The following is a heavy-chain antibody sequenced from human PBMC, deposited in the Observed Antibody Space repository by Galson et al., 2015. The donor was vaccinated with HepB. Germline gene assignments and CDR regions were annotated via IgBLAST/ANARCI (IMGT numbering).Heavy chain of an antibody. CDR2: IYYSGST. J-gene: IGHJ4*02. CDR3: ARVGPLNYYDSSGYFYYFDY. Sequence: SETLSLTCTVSGGSISSSSYYWGWIRQPPGKGLEWIGSIYYSGSTYYNPSLKSRVTISVDTSKNQFSLKLSSVTAADTAVYYCARVGPLNYYDSSGYFYYFDYWGQGTLVTVSS. CDR1: GGSISSSSYY. V-gene: IGHV4-39*07. D-gene: IGHD3-22*01.